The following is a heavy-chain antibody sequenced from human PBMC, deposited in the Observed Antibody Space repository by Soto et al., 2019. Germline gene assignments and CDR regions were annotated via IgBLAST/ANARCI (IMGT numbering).Heavy chain of an antibody. V-gene: IGHV3-72*01. J-gene: IGHJ6*03. CDR3: TTAPPVLRFLEWLSTDYYHYYMDV. CDR2: IRNKANSYST. D-gene: IGHD3-3*01. Sequence: PGGSLRLSCAASGFTFSDHYMDWVRQAPGKGLEWVGRIRNKANSYSTEYAAPVKGRFTISRDDSKNTLYLQMNSLKTEDTAVYYCTTAPPVLRFLEWLSTDYYHYYMDVWGKGTTVTVSS. CDR1: GFTFSDHY.